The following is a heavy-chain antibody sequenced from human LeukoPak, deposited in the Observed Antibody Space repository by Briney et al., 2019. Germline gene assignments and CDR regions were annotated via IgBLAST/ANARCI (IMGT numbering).Heavy chain of an antibody. J-gene: IGHJ4*02. V-gene: IGHV4-34*01. CDR2: INHSGST. CDR3: ARGQLDVDTAMVTLDY. D-gene: IGHD5-18*01. CDR1: GGSFSGYY. Sequence: SETLSLTCAVYGGSFSGYYWSWIRQPPGKGLEWIGEINHSGSTNYNPSLKSRVTISVDTSKNQFSLKLSSVTAADTAVYYCARGQLDVDTAMVTLDYWGQGTLVTVSS.